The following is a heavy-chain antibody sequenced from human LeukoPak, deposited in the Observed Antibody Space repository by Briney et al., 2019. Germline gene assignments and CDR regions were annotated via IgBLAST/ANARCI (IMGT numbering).Heavy chain of an antibody. CDR2: MNPNSGNT. V-gene: IGHV1-8*01. CDR3: ARVVVPAAREGFDY. CDR1: GYTFTSYD. D-gene: IGHD2-2*01. Sequence: ASVKVSCKASGYTFTSYDINWVRQATGQGLEWMGWMNPNSGNTGYAQKFQGRATMTRNTSISTAYMELSSLRSEVTVVYYCARVVVPAAREGFDYWGQGTLVTVSS. J-gene: IGHJ4*02.